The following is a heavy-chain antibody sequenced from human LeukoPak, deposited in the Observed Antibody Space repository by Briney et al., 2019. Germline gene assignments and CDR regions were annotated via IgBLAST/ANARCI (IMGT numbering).Heavy chain of an antibody. Sequence: SETLSLTCTVSGGSISTYYWSWIRQPPGKGLEWIGYIYYSGSTNHNPSLKSRVTISVDTSKNQFSLKLSSVSAADTAIYYCARALAGTGTEGVFDNCGQGTLVTVSS. CDR1: GGSISTYY. CDR3: ARALAGTGTEGVFDN. D-gene: IGHD6-13*01. J-gene: IGHJ4*02. V-gene: IGHV4-59*01. CDR2: IYYSGST.